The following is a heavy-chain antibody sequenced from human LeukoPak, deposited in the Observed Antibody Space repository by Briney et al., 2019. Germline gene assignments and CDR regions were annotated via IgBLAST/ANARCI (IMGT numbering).Heavy chain of an antibody. CDR3: VYSRRGYSYGYFDY. CDR1: GFAFSNYA. J-gene: IGHJ4*02. CDR2: MSGSGGST. D-gene: IGHD5-18*01. Sequence: PGGSLRLSCAASGFAFSNYAMTWVRQAPGKGLEWVSTMSGSGGSTSYADSVKGRFTISRDNSKNTLYLQMNSLRAEDTAVYYCVYSRRGYSYGYFDYWGQGALVTVSS. V-gene: IGHV3-23*01.